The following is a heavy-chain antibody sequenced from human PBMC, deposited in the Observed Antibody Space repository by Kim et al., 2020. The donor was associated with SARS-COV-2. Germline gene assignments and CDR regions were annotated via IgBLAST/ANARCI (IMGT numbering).Heavy chain of an antibody. V-gene: IGHV6-1*01. CDR2: TYYRSKWYS. J-gene: IGHJ4*02. CDR1: GDSVSSDSAA. Sequence: SQTLSLTCAISGDSVSSDSAAWNWIRQSPSRGLEWLGRTYYRSKWYSDYAVSLKSRLSINADTSKKQFSLQLNSVTPEDTALYYCVREHKLIVAAGFDYWGQRTQGTVSS. CDR3: VREHKLIVAAGFDY. D-gene: IGHD6-13*01.